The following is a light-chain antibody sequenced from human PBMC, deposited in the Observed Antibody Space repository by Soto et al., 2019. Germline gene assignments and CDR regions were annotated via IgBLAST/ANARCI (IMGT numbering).Light chain of an antibody. V-gene: IGKV1-13*02. Sequence: AIQLTQSPSSLSASVGDRVTITCRASQGISSALAWYQQKPGKAPKLLIYDASSLESGVPSRFGGSGSGTDFTLTISSPQPEDFATYYCQQFNSYSPITFGQGTRLEIK. J-gene: IGKJ5*01. CDR1: QGISSA. CDR2: DAS. CDR3: QQFNSYSPIT.